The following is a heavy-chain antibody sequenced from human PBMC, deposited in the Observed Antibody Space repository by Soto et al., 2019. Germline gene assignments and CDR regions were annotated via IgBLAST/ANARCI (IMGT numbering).Heavy chain of an antibody. CDR3: ARESYWELNNAYFED. V-gene: IGHV1-3*01. CDR1: GYTFTSYA. J-gene: IGHJ4*02. D-gene: IGHD1-26*01. Sequence: ASVKVSCKASGYTFTSYAVHWVRQAPGQRLEWMGWINAGNGNTKYSQKFQGRVTITRDTSASTAYMELSSLRSEDTAVYYCARESYWELNNAYFEDLGQGPLFIVSS. CDR2: INAGNGNT.